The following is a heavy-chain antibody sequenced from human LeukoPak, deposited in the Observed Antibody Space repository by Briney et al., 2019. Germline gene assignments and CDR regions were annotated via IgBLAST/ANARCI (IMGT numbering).Heavy chain of an antibody. Sequence: GGSLRLSCAASGFTFSSYGMHWVRQSPDKGLEWVAIITYDGGNMYYADSVKGRFTISRDNSKNTLFLQMNSLRAEDTAVYYCASEDIVVVRAFDIWGQGTMVTVSS. CDR2: ITYDGGNM. D-gene: IGHD2-2*01. CDR3: ASEDIVVVRAFDI. CDR1: GFTFSSYG. V-gene: IGHV3-30*03. J-gene: IGHJ3*02.